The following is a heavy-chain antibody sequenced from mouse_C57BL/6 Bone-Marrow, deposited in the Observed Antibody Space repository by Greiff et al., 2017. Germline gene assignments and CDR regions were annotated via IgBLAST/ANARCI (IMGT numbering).Heavy chain of an antibody. J-gene: IGHJ4*01. CDR3: ARQGYYAMDY. Sequence: EVQGVESGGDLVKPGGSLKLSCAASGFTFSSYGMSWVRQTPDKRLEWFATISSGGSYTYYPDSVKGRFTISRDNAKNTLYLQMSSLKSEDTAMYYCARQGYYAMDYWGQGTSVTVSS. CDR1: GFTFSSYG. V-gene: IGHV5-6*01. CDR2: ISSGGSYT.